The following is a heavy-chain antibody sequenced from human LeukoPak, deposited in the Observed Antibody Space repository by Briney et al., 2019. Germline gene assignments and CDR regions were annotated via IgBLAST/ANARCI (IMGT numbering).Heavy chain of an antibody. V-gene: IGHV3-33*06. CDR2: IWYDGSNK. CDR1: GFTFSSYG. D-gene: IGHD3-3*01. J-gene: IGHJ6*02. CDR3: AKDRSGVWSGYGMDV. Sequence: PGRSLRLSCAASGFTFSSYGMHWVRQAPGKGLEWVAVIWYDGSNKYYADSVKGRFTISRDNSKNTLYLQMNSLRAEDTAVYYCAKDRSGVWSGYGMDVWGQGTTVTVSS.